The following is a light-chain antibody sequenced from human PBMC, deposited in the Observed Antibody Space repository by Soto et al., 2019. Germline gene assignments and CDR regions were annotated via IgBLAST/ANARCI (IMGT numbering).Light chain of an antibody. CDR1: QSVSNN. V-gene: IGKV3-15*01. Sequence: ILMTQSPATLSVSPEERATLYCRASQSVSNNLAWYQQKPGQAPRILIYDASTRATGIPARFSGSGSWTECTLTISGLQSEDFAVYYCQKDHNWPPLTFGPGTKVEIK. CDR2: DAS. CDR3: QKDHNWPPLT. J-gene: IGKJ1*01.